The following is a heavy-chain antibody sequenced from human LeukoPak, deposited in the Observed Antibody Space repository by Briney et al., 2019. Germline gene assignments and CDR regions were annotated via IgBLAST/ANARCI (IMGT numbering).Heavy chain of an antibody. Sequence: GGSLRLSCAASGFTFSSYEMNWVRQAPGKGLEWVSYISSSGSTIYYADSVKGRFTISRGNAKNSLYLQMNSLRAEDTAVYYCASSSSDDYYYGMDVWGQGTTVTVSS. CDR2: ISSSGSTI. CDR3: ASSSSDDYYYGMDV. D-gene: IGHD6-6*01. CDR1: GFTFSSYE. V-gene: IGHV3-48*03. J-gene: IGHJ6*02.